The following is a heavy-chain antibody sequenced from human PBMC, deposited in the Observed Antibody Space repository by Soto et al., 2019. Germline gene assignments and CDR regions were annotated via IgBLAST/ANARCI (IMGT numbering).Heavy chain of an antibody. CDR3: ASLSMMAAGTHWYCDL. V-gene: IGHV1-69*12. D-gene: IGHD3-22*01. CDR1: GGTFSSYA. J-gene: IGHJ2*01. CDR2: IIPIFGTA. Sequence: QVQLVQSGAEVKKPGSSVKVSCKASGGTFSSYAISWVRQAPGQGLEWMGGIIPIFGTANYAQKFQGRVTITADESTSTAYMELSSPRSEDTAVYYCASLSMMAAGTHWYCDLWGRGTLVTVSS.